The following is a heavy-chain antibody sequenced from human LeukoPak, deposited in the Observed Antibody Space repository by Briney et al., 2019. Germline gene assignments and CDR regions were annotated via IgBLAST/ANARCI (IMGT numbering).Heavy chain of an antibody. V-gene: IGHV4-34*01. J-gene: IGHJ1*01. D-gene: IGHD6-19*01. CDR3: ARGRYSSGWYGGYFQH. CDR2: INHSGDT. CDR1: GGSFRGYF. Sequence: SQTLSLTCAVYGGSFRGYFWTWIRQPPGKGLEWIGEINHSGDTDHHPSLKSRVTMSIDMSKNQFSLNLTSVTAADTAVYYCARGRYSSGWYGGYFQHWGQGALVIVSS.